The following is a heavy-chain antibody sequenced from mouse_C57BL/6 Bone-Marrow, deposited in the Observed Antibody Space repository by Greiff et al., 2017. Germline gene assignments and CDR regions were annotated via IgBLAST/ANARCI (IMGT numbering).Heavy chain of an antibody. J-gene: IGHJ4*01. Sequence: VQLKESGAELVRPGASVKLSCTASGFNIKDDYMHWVKQRPEQGLEGIGWIDPENGDTEYASKFQGKATITADTSSNTAYLQLSSLTSEDTAVYYCTTRGYYCAMDYWGQGTSVTVSS. CDR2: IDPENGDT. V-gene: IGHV14-4*01. D-gene: IGHD2-2*01. CDR1: GFNIKDDY. CDR3: TTRGYYCAMDY.